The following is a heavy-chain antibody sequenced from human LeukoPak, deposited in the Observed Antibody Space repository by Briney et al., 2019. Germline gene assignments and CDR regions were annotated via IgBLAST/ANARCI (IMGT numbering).Heavy chain of an antibody. V-gene: IGHV4-39*01. Sequence: SETLSLTCTVSGGPITNSYYYWSWIRQPPGKGLEWIGSICCGGTTYYTPSLKSRISLSVDTSKSLFSLKLSSVTAADTAVYYCARPRGYTFDAFDVWGQGTMVTVSS. CDR3: ARPRGYTFDAFDV. CDR2: ICCGGTT. CDR1: GGPITNSYYY. D-gene: IGHD5-12*01. J-gene: IGHJ3*01.